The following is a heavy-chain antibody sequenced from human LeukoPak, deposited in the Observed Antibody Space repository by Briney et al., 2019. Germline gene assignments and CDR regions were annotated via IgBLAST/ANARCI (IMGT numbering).Heavy chain of an antibody. Sequence: PSETLSLTCTVSGGSISSYYWSWIRQPPGKGLEWVGYIYYSGSTNYNPSLKSRVTISVDTSKNQFSLKLTSVTAADTAVYYCARDSSYYYDSSGYYVGDYFDYWGQGTLVTVSS. J-gene: IGHJ4*02. CDR2: IYYSGST. V-gene: IGHV4-59*01. D-gene: IGHD3-22*01. CDR1: GGSISSYY. CDR3: ARDSSYYYDSSGYYVGDYFDY.